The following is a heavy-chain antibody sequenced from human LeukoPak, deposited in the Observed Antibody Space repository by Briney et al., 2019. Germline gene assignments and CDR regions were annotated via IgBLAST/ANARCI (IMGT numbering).Heavy chain of an antibody. Sequence: PGGSLRLSCAASTFTFSGYSMNWVRQAPGKGLEWVSYISETSSHTYYADSVKGRFTISRDNAKNSLYLQMNSLRAEDTAVYYCAKDRGRRDGYNLNYFDYWGQGTLVTVSS. CDR3: AKDRGRRDGYNLNYFDY. J-gene: IGHJ4*02. D-gene: IGHD5-24*01. CDR2: ISETSSHT. CDR1: TFTFSGYS. V-gene: IGHV3-21*04.